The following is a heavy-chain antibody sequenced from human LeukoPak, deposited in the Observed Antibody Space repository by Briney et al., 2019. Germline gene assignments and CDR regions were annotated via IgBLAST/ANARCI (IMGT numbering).Heavy chain of an antibody. CDR2: ISSSSSTI. V-gene: IGHV3-48*04. D-gene: IGHD6-13*01. J-gene: IGHJ4*02. CDR3: ARTWSWYYFDY. Sequence: SGESLRLSCAASGFTFSSYSMNWVRRAPGKGLEWVSYISSSSSTIYYADSVKGRFTISRDNAKSSLYLQMNSLRAEDTAVYYCARTWSWYYFDYWGQGTLVTVSS. CDR1: GFTFSSYS.